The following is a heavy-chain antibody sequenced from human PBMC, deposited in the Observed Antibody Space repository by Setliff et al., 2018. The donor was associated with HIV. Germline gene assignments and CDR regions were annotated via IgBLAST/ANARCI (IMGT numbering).Heavy chain of an antibody. D-gene: IGHD2-21*02. V-gene: IGHV3-20*04. CDR1: GFTFDDYG. J-gene: IGHJ4*02. CDR2: ISNSGGST. Sequence: PGGSLRLSCAASGFTFDDYGMSWVRQAPGKGLEWVSGISNSGGSTYYADSVKGRFTVSRDNTKRSLYLQMNSLRAEDTAVYYCATDPHRRDGYNFDSWGQGTLVTVSS. CDR3: ATDPHRRDGYNFDS.